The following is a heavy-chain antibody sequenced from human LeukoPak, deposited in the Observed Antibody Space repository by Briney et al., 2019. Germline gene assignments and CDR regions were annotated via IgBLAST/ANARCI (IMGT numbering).Heavy chain of an antibody. CDR1: GFTFSSYW. J-gene: IGHJ3*02. D-gene: IGHD6-6*01. CDR3: PAARNLGDAFDI. Sequence: GGSLRLSCAAPGFTFSSYWMSWVRQAPGKGLEWVANIKQDGSEKYYVDSVKGRFTISRDNAKNSLYLQMNSLRAEDTAVYYCPAARNLGDAFDIWGQGTMVTVSS. V-gene: IGHV3-7*01. CDR2: IKQDGSEK.